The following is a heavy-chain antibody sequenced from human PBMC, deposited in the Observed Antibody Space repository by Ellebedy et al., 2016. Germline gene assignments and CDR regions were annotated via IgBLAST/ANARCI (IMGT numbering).Heavy chain of an antibody. V-gene: IGHV3-23*01. CDR2: ISGHGGGT. CDR3: AVGDRPLQGVYSYRGMDV. Sequence: GESLKISXRTSGFTFRTHAMNWFRQAPGKGLQWVSAISGHGGGTYYAGSVKGRFTISRDDSKNTVYLQMNSLRVEDTAMYYCAVGDRPLQGVYSYRGMDVWGQGTTVTVSS. D-gene: IGHD3-10*01. J-gene: IGHJ6*02. CDR1: GFTFRTHA.